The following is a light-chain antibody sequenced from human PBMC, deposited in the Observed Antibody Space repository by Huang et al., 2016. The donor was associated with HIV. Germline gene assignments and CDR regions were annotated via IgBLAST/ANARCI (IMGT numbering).Light chain of an antibody. CDR2: KAS. CDR3: QQYNSYRT. Sequence: DIQMTQSPSTLSASVGDRVTITCRARQSISNYLAWYQQKPGKAPKLLIYKASTLESGVPSRLSGSGSGTEFTLTISSLQPDDFATYYCQQYNSYRTFGQGTKVEIK. V-gene: IGKV1-5*03. J-gene: IGKJ1*01. CDR1: QSISNY.